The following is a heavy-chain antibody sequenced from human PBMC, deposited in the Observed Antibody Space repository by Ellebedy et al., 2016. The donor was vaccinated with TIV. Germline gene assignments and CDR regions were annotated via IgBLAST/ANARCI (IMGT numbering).Heavy chain of an antibody. V-gene: IGHV4-4*08. CDR1: AASISDAF. D-gene: IGHD2/OR15-2a*01. Sequence: MPSETLSLTCTVSAASISDAFWTWIRQTPGEGLEWLGYIRNSWRTKYNPSFESRVTVSLDTSKSQFSLQLTSVTAADTAVYYCARMPMSMNSFGWFDPWGPGALVTVSS. CDR2: IRNSWRT. J-gene: IGHJ5*02. CDR3: ARMPMSMNSFGWFDP.